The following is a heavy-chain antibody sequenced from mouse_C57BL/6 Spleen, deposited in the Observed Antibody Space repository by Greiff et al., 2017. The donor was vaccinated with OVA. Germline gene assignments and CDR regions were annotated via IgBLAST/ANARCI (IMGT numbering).Heavy chain of an antibody. Sequence: VQLQQSGPELVKPGASVKISCKASGYSFTGYYMNWVKQSPEKSLEWIGEINPSTGGTTYNQKFKAKATLTVDKSSSTAYMQLKSLTSEDSAVYYCARDYGSSYENYFDYWGQGTTLTVSS. J-gene: IGHJ2*01. CDR1: GYSFTGYY. V-gene: IGHV1-42*01. CDR2: INPSTGGT. D-gene: IGHD1-1*01. CDR3: ARDYGSSYENYFDY.